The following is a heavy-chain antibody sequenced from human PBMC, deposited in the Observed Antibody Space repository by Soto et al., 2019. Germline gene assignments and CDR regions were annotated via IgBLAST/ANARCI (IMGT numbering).Heavy chain of an antibody. Sequence: GGSLRLSCAASGFTFSSYGMHWVRQAPGKGLEWVAVISYDGSNKYYADSVKGRFTISRDNSKNTLYLQMNSLRAEDTAVYYCAKDSYYGSGSYYYYYGMDVWGQGTTVTVSS. D-gene: IGHD3-10*01. J-gene: IGHJ6*02. CDR3: AKDSYYGSGSYYYYYGMDV. CDR1: GFTFSSYG. CDR2: ISYDGSNK. V-gene: IGHV3-30*18.